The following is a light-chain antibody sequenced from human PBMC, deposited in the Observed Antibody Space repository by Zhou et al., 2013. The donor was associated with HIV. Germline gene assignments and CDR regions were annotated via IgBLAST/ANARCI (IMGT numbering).Light chain of an antibody. CDR1: QSVRSSY. CDR2: GAS. J-gene: IGKJ1*01. CDR3: QQYASSRT. V-gene: IGKV3-20*01. Sequence: EIVLTQSPGTLSLSPGERATLSCRASQSVRSSYLAWYQQKPGQAPRLLIYGASNRATGIPDRFSGSGSGTDFTLTISRLEPEDFAVYYCQQYASSRTFGRRDQGGNQT.